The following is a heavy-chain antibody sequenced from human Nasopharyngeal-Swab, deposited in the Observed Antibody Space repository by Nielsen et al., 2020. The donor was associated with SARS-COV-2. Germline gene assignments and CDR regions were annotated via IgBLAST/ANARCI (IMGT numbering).Heavy chain of an antibody. D-gene: IGHD3-22*01. V-gene: IGHV4-59*01. CDR2: IYYSGST. J-gene: IGHJ5*02. Sequence: SETLSLTCTVSGGSISSYYWSWIRQPPGKGLEWIGYIYYSGSTNYNPSLKSRVTISVDTSKNQFSLKLSSVTAADTAVYSCATYYYDSSGYWEGFDPWGQGTLVTVSS. CDR3: ATYYYDSSGYWEGFDP. CDR1: GGSISSYY.